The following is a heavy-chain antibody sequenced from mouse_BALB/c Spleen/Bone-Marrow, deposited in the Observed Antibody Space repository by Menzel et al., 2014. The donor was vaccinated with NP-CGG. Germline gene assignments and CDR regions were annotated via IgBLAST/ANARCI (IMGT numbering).Heavy chain of an antibody. CDR3: ARRYYGPYVMDN. CDR2: INPNNGGT. D-gene: IGHD1-2*01. V-gene: IGHV1-26*01. J-gene: IGHJ4*01. Sequence: EVKLMESGPELVKPGASVKISCKTSGYTFTDYTMHWVKQSQGKSLEWIGGINPNNGGTSYNQKFKGKATLTVDKSSSTAYMELRSLTSEDSAVYYCARRYYGPYVMDNWGQGTPVTVSS. CDR1: GYTFTDYT.